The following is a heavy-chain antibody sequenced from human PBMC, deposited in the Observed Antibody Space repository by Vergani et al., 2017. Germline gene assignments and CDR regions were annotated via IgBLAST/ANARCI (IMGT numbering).Heavy chain of an antibody. CDR1: GFTFDDYA. V-gene: IGHV3-9*01. D-gene: IGHD3-3*01. J-gene: IGHJ6*02. CDR2: ISWNSGSI. CDR3: ARGRFLEWLSVSYYYGMDV. Sequence: VQLVESGGGLVQPGRSLRLSCAASGFTFDDYAMHWVRQAPGKGLEWVSGISWNSGSIGYADSVKGRFTISRDNAKNSLYLQMNSLRAEDTAVYYCARGRFLEWLSVSYYYGMDVWGQGTTVTVSS.